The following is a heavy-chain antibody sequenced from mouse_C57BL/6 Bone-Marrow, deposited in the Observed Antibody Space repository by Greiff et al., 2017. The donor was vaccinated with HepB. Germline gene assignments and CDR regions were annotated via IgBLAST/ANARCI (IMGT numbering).Heavy chain of an antibody. CDR2: INPYNGDT. CDR3: ARHYDYDY. Sequence: EVKLMESGPELVKPGDSVKISCKASGYSFTGYFMNWVMQSHGKSLEWIGRINPYNGDTFYNQKFKGKATLTVDKSSSTAHMELRSLTSEDSAVYYCARHYDYDYWGQGTTLTVSS. CDR1: GYSFTGYF. V-gene: IGHV1-20*01. D-gene: IGHD2-4*01. J-gene: IGHJ2*01.